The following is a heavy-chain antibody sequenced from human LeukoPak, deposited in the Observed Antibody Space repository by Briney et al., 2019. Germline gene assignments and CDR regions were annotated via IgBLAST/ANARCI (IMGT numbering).Heavy chain of an antibody. D-gene: IGHD5-12*01. CDR1: GGSISSYY. V-gene: IGHV4-59*01. J-gene: IGHJ6*03. CDR3: ARVNSGYEAPWYYYYYMDV. CDR2: IYYSGST. Sequence: PSETLSLTCTVSGGSISSYYWSWIRQPPGKGLEWIGYIYYSGSTNYNPSLKSRVTISVETSRNEFSLKLRSVTAADTAVYYCARVNSGYEAPWYYYYYMDVWGKGTTVTISS.